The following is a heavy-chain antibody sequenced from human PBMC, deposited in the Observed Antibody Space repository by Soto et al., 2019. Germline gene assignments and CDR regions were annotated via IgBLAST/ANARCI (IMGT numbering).Heavy chain of an antibody. Sequence: SETLSLTCTVSGGSISSYYWSWIRQPPGKGLEWIGYIYYSGNTNYNPSLKSRVTISVGTSKNQFSLKLSSVTAADTAVYYCARHQGIVGATAHFDPWGQGTLVTVSS. V-gene: IGHV4-59*08. D-gene: IGHD1-26*01. CDR2: IYYSGNT. CDR1: GGSISSYY. J-gene: IGHJ5*02. CDR3: ARHQGIVGATAHFDP.